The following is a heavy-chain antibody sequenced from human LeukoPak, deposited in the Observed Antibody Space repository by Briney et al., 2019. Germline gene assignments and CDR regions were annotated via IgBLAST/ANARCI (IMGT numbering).Heavy chain of an antibody. J-gene: IGHJ4*02. Sequence: SETLSLTCAVYGGSFSGYYWSWIRQHPGKGLEWIGYIYYSGSTYYNPSLKSRVTTSVDTSKNHFSLNLSSVTAADTAVYYCARHRGRYYDSGSYYYFDYWGQGTLVTVSS. CDR2: IYYSGST. CDR3: ARHRGRYYDSGSYYYFDY. CDR1: GGSFSGYY. V-gene: IGHV4-34*01. D-gene: IGHD3-10*01.